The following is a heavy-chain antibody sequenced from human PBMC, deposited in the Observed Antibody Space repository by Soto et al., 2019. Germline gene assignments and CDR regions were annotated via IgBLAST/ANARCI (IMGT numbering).Heavy chain of an antibody. CDR2: ISSSSSTI. J-gene: IGHJ3*01. CDR3: SIGCGSDYSNAF. CDR1: GFPFSSYS. V-gene: IGHV3-48*02. Sequence: GESPSLSCSASGFPFSSYSMNWVRQAPGQGLEWVSYISSSSSTIYYADSVKGRFTISRDNAKNSLYLQMNSLRDEDTAGYYWSIGCGSDYSNAF. D-gene: IGHD1-26*01.